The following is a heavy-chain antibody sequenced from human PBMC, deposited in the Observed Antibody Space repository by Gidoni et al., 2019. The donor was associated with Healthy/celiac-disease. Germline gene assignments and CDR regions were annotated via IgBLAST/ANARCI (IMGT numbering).Heavy chain of an antibody. Sequence: QVQLVESGAGVVSSATSLSLYVAASRFTCSSYGMHWVRQAPGKGMERGAVIWYDGSNEYYADSVKVRFTISRDKSKNTLYLQMNRLRAEDTAVYYCARERCWYDYWGQGTLVTVSS. CDR2: IWYDGSNE. J-gene: IGHJ4*02. CDR3: ARERCWYDY. V-gene: IGHV3-33*01. D-gene: IGHD6-13*01. CDR1: RFTCSSYG.